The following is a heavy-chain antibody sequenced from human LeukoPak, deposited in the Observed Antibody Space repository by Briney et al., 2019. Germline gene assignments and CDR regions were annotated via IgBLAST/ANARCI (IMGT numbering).Heavy chain of an antibody. Sequence: HAGGSLRLSCAASGFTLSSYWMHWVRQAPGKGLVWVSRIKSDGSTTNYADSVKGRFTISRDNAKNTLYLQMNSLRAEDTAVYYCAKSLVGAIIDYWGQGTLVTVSS. CDR2: IKSDGSTT. CDR1: GFTLSSYW. CDR3: AKSLVGAIIDY. J-gene: IGHJ4*02. V-gene: IGHV3-74*01. D-gene: IGHD1-26*01.